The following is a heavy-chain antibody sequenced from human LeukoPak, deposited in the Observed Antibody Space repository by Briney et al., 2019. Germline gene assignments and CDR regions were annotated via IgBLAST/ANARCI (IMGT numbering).Heavy chain of an antibody. J-gene: IGHJ5*02. V-gene: IGHV3-30*02. CDR2: IRHDGSNK. CDR1: GFTFSSYG. Sequence: GESLRRSCAASGFTFSSYGMHWFRQDPPKGLQWVAFIRHDGSNKYYADSVKGRFTLSRDNSKNTLYLQMDSLRTEDTAVYYCARDMDTSGHFSWFDPWGQGARVTVSS. D-gene: IGHD3-22*01. CDR3: ARDMDTSGHFSWFDP.